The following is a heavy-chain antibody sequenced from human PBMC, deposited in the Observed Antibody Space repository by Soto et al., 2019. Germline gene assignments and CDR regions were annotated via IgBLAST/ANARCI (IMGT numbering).Heavy chain of an antibody. J-gene: IGHJ5*02. CDR1: GGTFSSYA. CDR3: ARAWELNGWFDP. V-gene: IGHV1-69*13. D-gene: IGHD1-26*01. CDR2: IIPIFGTA. Sequence: ASVKFSCKASGGTFSSYAISWVRQAPGQGLEWMGGIIPIFGTANYAQKFQGRVTITADESTSTAYMELSSLRSEDTAVYYCARAWELNGWFDPWGQGTLVTVSS.